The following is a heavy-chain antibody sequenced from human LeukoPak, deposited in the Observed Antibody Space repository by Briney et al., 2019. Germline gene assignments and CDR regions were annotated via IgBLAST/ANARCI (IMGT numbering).Heavy chain of an antibody. D-gene: IGHD3-9*01. CDR2: ISAYNGNT. J-gene: IGHJ4*02. CDR3: ARDLSPHAEYYDILTGYPPGY. V-gene: IGHV1-18*01. Sequence: ASVKVSCKASGYTFTSYGISWVRQAPGQGLECMGWISAYNGNTNYAQKLQGRVTMTTDTSTSTAYMELRSLRSDDTAVYYCARDLSPHAEYYDILTGYPPGYWGQGTLVTVSS. CDR1: GYTFTSYG.